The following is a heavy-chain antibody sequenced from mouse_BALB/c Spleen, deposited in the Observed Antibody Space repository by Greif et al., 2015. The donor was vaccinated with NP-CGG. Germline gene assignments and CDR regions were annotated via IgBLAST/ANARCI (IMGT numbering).Heavy chain of an antibody. Sequence: VKLQESGPGLVAPSQSLSITCTVSGFSLTSYGVHWVRQPPGKGLEWLGVIWAGGSTNYNSALMSRLSISKDNSKSQVFLKMNSLQTDDTARYYCARPLYSYWGQGTLVTVSA. D-gene: IGHD2-12*01. CDR2: IWAGGST. CDR1: GFSLTSYG. CDR3: ARPLYSY. J-gene: IGHJ3*01. V-gene: IGHV2-9*02.